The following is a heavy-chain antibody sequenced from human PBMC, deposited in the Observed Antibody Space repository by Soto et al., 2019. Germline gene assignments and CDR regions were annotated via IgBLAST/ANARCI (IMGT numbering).Heavy chain of an antibody. V-gene: IGHV4-61*08. J-gene: IGHJ4*02. CDR3: ARERTGDPTFFDY. D-gene: IGHD1-1*01. Sequence: SETLSLTCTVSGGSVSRGDYYWSWIRQPPGKGLEWIGYIYKTGSTTYNPALKSRVTISVDTSKNQFSLKVISVTPADTAVYYCARERTGDPTFFDYWGQVTLVTVSS. CDR1: GGSVSRGDYY. CDR2: IYKTGST.